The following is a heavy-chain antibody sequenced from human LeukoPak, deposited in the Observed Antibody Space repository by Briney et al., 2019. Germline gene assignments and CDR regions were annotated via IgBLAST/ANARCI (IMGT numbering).Heavy chain of an antibody. J-gene: IGHJ3*02. CDR2: INHSGST. CDR3: ARGPDRVGAFDI. V-gene: IGHV4-34*01. CDR1: GGSFSGYY. Sequence: PSETLSLTCAVYGGSFSGYYWSWIRQPPGKGLEWIGEINHSGSTNYNPSLKSRVTISVDTSKNQFSLKLSSVTAADTAVSYCARGPDRVGAFDICGQGTMVTVSS.